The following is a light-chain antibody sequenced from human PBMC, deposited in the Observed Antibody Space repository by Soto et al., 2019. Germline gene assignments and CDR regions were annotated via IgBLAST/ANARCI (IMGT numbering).Light chain of an antibody. V-gene: IGLV2-23*01. CDR1: TSDVGGYNL. Sequence: QSVLTQPASVSGSPGQSITISCSGTTSDVGGYNLLSWYQQHTAKAPKLLIYEGTQRPSGVSSRFSGSKSGNTASLTISGLQDEDEADYYCRSDASSSYYVLRRGTKV. CDR2: EGT. J-gene: IGLJ1*01. CDR3: RSDASSSYYV.